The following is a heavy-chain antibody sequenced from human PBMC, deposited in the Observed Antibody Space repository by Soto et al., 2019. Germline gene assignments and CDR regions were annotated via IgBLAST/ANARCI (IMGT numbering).Heavy chain of an antibody. CDR1: GFTFSSYG. Sequence: QVQLVESGGGVVQPGRSLRLSCAASGFTFSSYGMHWVRQAPGKGLEWVAVISYDGSNKYYADSVKCRFTISRDNSKNKLYLQMNSLRAEDTAVYYCAKDWDIVVVTAIRYGMDVWGQGTTVTVSS. V-gene: IGHV3-30*18. D-gene: IGHD2-21*02. CDR2: ISYDGSNK. J-gene: IGHJ6*02. CDR3: AKDWDIVVVTAIRYGMDV.